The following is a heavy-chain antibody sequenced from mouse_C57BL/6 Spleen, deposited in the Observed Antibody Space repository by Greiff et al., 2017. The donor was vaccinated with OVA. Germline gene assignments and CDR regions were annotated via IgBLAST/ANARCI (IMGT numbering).Heavy chain of an antibody. CDR1: GFSLTSYG. Sequence: VQLQQSGPGLVAPSQSLSISCTVSGFSLTSYGVHWVRQPPGKGLEWLGVIWGGGSTNYNSAHMSRLSISKDNSKSQVFLKMNSLQTDDTAMYYCAKHKIYYDYDGDAMDYWGQGTSVTVSS. CDR2: IWGGGST. CDR3: AKHKIYYDYDGDAMDY. J-gene: IGHJ4*01. D-gene: IGHD2-4*01. V-gene: IGHV2-9*01.